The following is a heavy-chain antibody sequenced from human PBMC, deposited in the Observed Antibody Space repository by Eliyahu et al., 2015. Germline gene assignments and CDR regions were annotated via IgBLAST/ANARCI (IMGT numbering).Heavy chain of an antibody. CDR2: IYYSGST. Sequence: QVQLQESGPGLVKPSETLSLTCTVSGGSISSSYWSWIRQPPGKGLECIGFIYYSGSTNIDPSLKSRVTISIDTSKNQFSLKLSSVTAADTAVYYCARVGALRGGLLNYFDYWGQGILVTVSS. CDR3: ARVGALRGGLLNYFDY. J-gene: IGHJ4*02. V-gene: IGHV4-59*01. D-gene: IGHD1-26*01. CDR1: GGSISSSY.